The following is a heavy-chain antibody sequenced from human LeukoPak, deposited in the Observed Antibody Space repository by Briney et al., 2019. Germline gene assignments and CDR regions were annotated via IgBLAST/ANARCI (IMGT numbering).Heavy chain of an antibody. CDR1: GFTFSSYW. D-gene: IGHD1-1*01. CDR2: INSDGGTT. Sequence: QTGGSLRLSCGASGFTFSSYWMHWVRQAPGKGLVWVSGINSDGGTTTYADSVKGRFSISRDNAKNSLYLQMNSLRAEDTAVYYCARVSQVWSDVYYYFMDVWGKGTTVTVSS. CDR3: ARVSQVWSDVYYYFMDV. J-gene: IGHJ6*03. V-gene: IGHV3-74*01.